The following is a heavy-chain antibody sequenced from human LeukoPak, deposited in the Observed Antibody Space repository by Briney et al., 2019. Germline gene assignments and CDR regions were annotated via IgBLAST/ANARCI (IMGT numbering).Heavy chain of an antibody. CDR1: GWSFNDHY. CDR3: ARGQVPAARGYNWFDP. V-gene: IGHV4-34*01. J-gene: IGHJ5*02. D-gene: IGHD2-2*01. CDR2: INARGDT. Sequence: PSETLSLTCAVYGWSFNDHYWNWIRQPQGKGLEWIGEINARGDTNFNPSLKSRVTISVDSSKNQFSLTLRSMIAADTAVYYCARGQVPAARGYNWFDPWGQGTLVTVSS.